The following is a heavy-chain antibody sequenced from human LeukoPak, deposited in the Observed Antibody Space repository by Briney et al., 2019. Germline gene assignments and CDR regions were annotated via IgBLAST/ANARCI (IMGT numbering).Heavy chain of an antibody. J-gene: IGHJ4*02. CDR2: IKQDGSEK. CDR1: GFTFSSYW. V-gene: IGHV3-7*03. D-gene: IGHD1-26*01. Sequence: GGSLRLSCAASGFTFSSYWMSWVRQAPGKGLEWVANIKQDGSEKYYVDSVKGRFTISRDNAKNSLYLQTSSLRAEDTAVYYCARDKIVGATNFDYWGQGTLVTVSS. CDR3: ARDKIVGATNFDY.